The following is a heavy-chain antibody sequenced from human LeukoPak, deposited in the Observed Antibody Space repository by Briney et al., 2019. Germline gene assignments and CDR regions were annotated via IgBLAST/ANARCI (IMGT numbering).Heavy chain of an antibody. CDR3: AYNRDFALDN. Sequence: SETLSLTCAVSGVPIASHSWWSWVCQPPGKGLEWIGEIYHTGGANYKPSLKSRVTMSVDTSNNHFSLKLTSVTAADTAVYFCAYNRDFALDNWGQGTLVTVSS. V-gene: IGHV4/OR15-8*01. CDR2: IYHTGGA. D-gene: IGHD1-14*01. J-gene: IGHJ4*02. CDR1: GVPIASHSW.